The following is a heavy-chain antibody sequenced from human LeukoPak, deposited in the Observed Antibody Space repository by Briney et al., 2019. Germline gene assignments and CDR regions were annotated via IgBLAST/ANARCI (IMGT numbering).Heavy chain of an antibody. Sequence: PGGSLRLSCAASGFIFDDYGMSWIRQAPGKGLEWVSYISSSSSYTNYADSVKGRFTISRDNAKNTLYLQMNSLRAEDTAVYYCARGERSSWYGVDYWGQGTLVTVSS. J-gene: IGHJ4*02. CDR3: ARGERSSWYGVDY. CDR2: ISSSSSYT. CDR1: GFIFDDYG. V-gene: IGHV3-11*06. D-gene: IGHD6-13*01.